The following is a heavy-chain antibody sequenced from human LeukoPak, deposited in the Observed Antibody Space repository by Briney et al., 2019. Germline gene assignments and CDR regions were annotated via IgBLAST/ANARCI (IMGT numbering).Heavy chain of an antibody. Sequence: GGSLRLSCAASGFTFSSYSMNWVRQAPGKGLEWVSYISSSSNTTYYADSVKGRFTISRDNAKNSLYLQMNSLRAEDTAVYYCARSPSETGGFDPWGQGTLVTVSS. CDR2: ISSSSNTT. CDR1: GFTFSSYS. D-gene: IGHD1-1*01. CDR3: ARSPSETGGFDP. V-gene: IGHV3-48*01. J-gene: IGHJ5*02.